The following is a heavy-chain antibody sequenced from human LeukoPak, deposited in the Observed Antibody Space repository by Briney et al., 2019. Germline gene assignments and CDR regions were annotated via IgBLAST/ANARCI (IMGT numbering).Heavy chain of an antibody. J-gene: IGHJ4*02. CDR1: GLRFGDYA. CDR2: IRSNIYGGTT. V-gene: IGHV3-49*04. Sequence: GGSLRLSCRTSGLRFGDYAMSWVRRAPGKGLEWVAFIRSNIYGGTTEYAASVRGRFTISRDDSESSVYLQMNSLKTEDTAVYYCTRDHWNTFDYWGRGTLVTVSS. CDR3: TRDHWNTFDY. D-gene: IGHD1/OR15-1a*01.